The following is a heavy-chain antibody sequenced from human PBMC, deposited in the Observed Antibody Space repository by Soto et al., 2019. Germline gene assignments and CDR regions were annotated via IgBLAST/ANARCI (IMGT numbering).Heavy chain of an antibody. CDR3: ARDRATFDS. Sequence: EVQLLQSGGGLVQPGGSLGLSCGASGFTFISYAMSWVRRVPGKGLEWISSISGSGANTWYAGSVQGRFIISRDNSKSTVSLHMSSLRVEDTAIYYCARDRATFDSWGQGTLVTVSS. CDR1: GFTFISYA. J-gene: IGHJ4*02. D-gene: IGHD1-26*01. CDR2: ISGSGANT. V-gene: IGHV3-23*01.